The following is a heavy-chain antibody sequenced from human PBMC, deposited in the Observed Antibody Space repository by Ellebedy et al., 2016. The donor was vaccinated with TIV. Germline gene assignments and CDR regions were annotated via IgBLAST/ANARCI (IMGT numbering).Heavy chain of an antibody. CDR3: ARDRDDSSGYYFRFDY. J-gene: IGHJ4*02. CDR2: IYYSGST. CDR1: GGSISSYY. V-gene: IGHV4-59*01. D-gene: IGHD3-22*01. Sequence: SETLSLXXTVSGGSISSYYWSWIRQPPGKGLEWIGYIYYSGSTNYNPSLKSRVTISVDTSKNQFSLKLSSVTAADTAVYYCARDRDDSSGYYFRFDYWGQGTLVTVSS.